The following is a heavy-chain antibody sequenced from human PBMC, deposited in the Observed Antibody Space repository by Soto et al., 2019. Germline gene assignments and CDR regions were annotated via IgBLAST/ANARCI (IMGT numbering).Heavy chain of an antibody. CDR2: INPNSGGT. Sequence: ASVKVSCKASGYTFTGYYMHWVRQAPGQGLEWMGWINPNSGGTNYAQKFQGWVTMTRDTSISTAYMELSRLRSDDTAVYYCARDASSYYRMDVWGQGTTVTVSS. CDR1: GYTFTGYY. V-gene: IGHV1-2*04. J-gene: IGHJ6*02. CDR3: ARDASSYYRMDV.